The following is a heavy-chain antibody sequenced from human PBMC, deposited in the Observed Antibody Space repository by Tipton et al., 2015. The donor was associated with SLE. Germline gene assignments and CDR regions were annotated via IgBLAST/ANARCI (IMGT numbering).Heavy chain of an antibody. V-gene: IGHV3-49*03. D-gene: IGHD4-11*01. CDR1: GFTFDNYT. CDR3: TRDPRLPTWFDP. J-gene: IGHJ5*02. Sequence: SLRLSCSASGFTFDNYTMSWFRQAPGKGLEWVGFIRSKAYGGTTEYAASVKGRFTISRDDSKSIAYLQMKSLKTEDTAVYYCTRDPRLPTWFDPWGQGTLVTVSS. CDR2: IRSKAYGGTT.